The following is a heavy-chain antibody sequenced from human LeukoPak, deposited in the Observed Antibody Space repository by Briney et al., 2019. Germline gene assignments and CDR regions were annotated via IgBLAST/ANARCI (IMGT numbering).Heavy chain of an antibody. J-gene: IGHJ4*02. D-gene: IGHD3-22*01. V-gene: IGHV3-23*01. CDR3: AREWASYDRSGYYPFDH. CDR1: GFTFSSFA. CDR2: ISGIDGST. Sequence: GGSLRLSCAASGFTFSSFAMSWVRQAPGKGLEWVSGISGIDGSTYYADSVKGRFTISRDNSKNTLYLQMNSLRAEDTAVYYCAREWASYDRSGYYPFDHWGQGTLVTVSS.